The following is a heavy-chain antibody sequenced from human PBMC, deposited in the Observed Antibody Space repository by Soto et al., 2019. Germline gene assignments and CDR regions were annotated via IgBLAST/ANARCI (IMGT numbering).Heavy chain of an antibody. J-gene: IGHJ5*02. CDR1: GFTFSSYA. Sequence: QVQLVESGGGVVQPGRSLRLSCAASGFTFSSYAMHWVRQAPGKGLEWVAVISYDGSNKYYADSVKGRFTISRDNSKNTLYLQMNSLRAEDTAVYYCARRGYCSSTSCYDWFDPWGQGTLVTVSS. CDR3: ARRGYCSSTSCYDWFDP. CDR2: ISYDGSNK. D-gene: IGHD2-2*01. V-gene: IGHV3-30-3*01.